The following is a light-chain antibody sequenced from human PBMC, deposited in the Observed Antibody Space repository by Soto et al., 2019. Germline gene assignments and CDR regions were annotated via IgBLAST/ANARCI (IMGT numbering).Light chain of an antibody. Sequence: EIVLTQSPGTLSLSPGERATLSCRASQSVSSNYLAWYQQKPGQAPRLLIYGASSRATGIPDRFSGSGSGTDFTLNISRLEPEDCAVYYCQHYGRSAYTFGQGTTLEIK. CDR1: QSVSSNY. CDR2: GAS. CDR3: QHYGRSAYT. V-gene: IGKV3-20*01. J-gene: IGKJ2*01.